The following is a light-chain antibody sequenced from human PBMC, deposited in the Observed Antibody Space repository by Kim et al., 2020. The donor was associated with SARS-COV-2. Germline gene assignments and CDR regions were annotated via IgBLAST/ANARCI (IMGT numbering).Light chain of an antibody. J-gene: IGKJ3*01. V-gene: IGKV3-20*01. CDR3: QQFGTSPFT. CDR2: PAS. CDR1: QSVSTTY. Sequence: EIVLTQSPGTLSLSPGERATLSCRASQSVSTTYLAWYQQKPGQAPRLLIYPASSRATGIPDRFSGSGSGTDFTLTISRLEPEDFAVYYCQQFGTSPFTFRPGTKVDIK.